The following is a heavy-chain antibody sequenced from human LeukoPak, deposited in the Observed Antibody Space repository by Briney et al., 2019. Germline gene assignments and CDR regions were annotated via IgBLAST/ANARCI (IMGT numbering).Heavy chain of an antibody. CDR1: GGSISSSSYY. CDR3: ARDRGSIVVVTFDY. CDR2: IYYSGST. V-gene: IGHV4-39*07. D-gene: IGHD2-21*02. Sequence: PSETLSLTCTVSGGSISSSSYYWGWIRQPPGRGLEWIGSIYYSGSTYYNPSLKSRVTISVDTSKNQFSLKLSSVTAADTAVYYCARDRGSIVVVTFDYWGQGTLVTVSS. J-gene: IGHJ4*02.